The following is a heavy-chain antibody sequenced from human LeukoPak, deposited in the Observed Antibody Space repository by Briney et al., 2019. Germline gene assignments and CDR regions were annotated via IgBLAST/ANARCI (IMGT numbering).Heavy chain of an antibody. D-gene: IGHD4-17*01. V-gene: IGHV4-30-4*01. Sequence: SQTLSLTCTVSGGSISSGDYYWSWIRQPPGKGLEWIGYIYYSGSTYYNPSLKSRVTISVDTSKNQFPLKLSSVTAADTAVYYCAREADYGDHNWFDPWGQGTLVTVSS. J-gene: IGHJ5*02. CDR3: AREADYGDHNWFDP. CDR1: GGSISSGDYY. CDR2: IYYSGST.